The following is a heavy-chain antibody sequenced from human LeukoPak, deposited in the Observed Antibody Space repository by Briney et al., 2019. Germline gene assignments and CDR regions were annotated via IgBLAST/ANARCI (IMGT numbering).Heavy chain of an antibody. Sequence: GASVKVSCKASGYTFTSYDINWVRQATGQGLEWMGWMNPNSGNTGYAQKFQGRVTITRNTSISTAYMELSSLRSEDTAVYYCARGHKYYYDSSGYDFDYWGQGTLVTVSP. D-gene: IGHD3-22*01. CDR3: ARGHKYYYDSSGYDFDY. CDR1: GYTFTSYD. CDR2: MNPNSGNT. J-gene: IGHJ4*02. V-gene: IGHV1-8*03.